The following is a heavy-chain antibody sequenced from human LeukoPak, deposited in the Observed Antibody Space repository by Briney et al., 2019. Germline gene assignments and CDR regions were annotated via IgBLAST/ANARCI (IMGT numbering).Heavy chain of an antibody. Sequence: GGSLRLSCAASGFSFSSYAMSWVRQAPGKGLEWVSAISGSGGSTYYADSVKGRFTISRDNSKNALYLQMNSLRAEDTAVYYCAKDRYYGDYPLTWDQGTLVTVSS. CDR3: AKDRYYGDYPLT. CDR2: ISGSGGST. J-gene: IGHJ4*02. D-gene: IGHD4-17*01. CDR1: GFSFSSYA. V-gene: IGHV3-23*01.